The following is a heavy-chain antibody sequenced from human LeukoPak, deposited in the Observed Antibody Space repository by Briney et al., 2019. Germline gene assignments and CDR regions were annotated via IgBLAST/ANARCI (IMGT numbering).Heavy chain of an antibody. D-gene: IGHD5-12*01. CDR1: GDSVSNNDAA. Sequence: SQTLSLTCAISGDSVSNNDAAWNWIRQSPSRGLEWLGRTYYRPRWYNDYAVSVKSRITINPDTSKNQFSLQLNSVTPEDTALYYCVRDTGYNYDYWGQGTLVTVSS. V-gene: IGHV6-1*01. CDR3: VRDTGYNYDY. J-gene: IGHJ4*02. CDR2: TYYRPRWYN.